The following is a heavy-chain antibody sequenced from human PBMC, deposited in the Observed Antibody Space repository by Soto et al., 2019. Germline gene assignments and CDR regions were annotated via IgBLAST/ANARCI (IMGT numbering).Heavy chain of an antibody. D-gene: IGHD2-2*01. Sequence: GASVKVSCKASGGTFSSYTMSWVRQAPGQGLEWMGRIIPILGIANYAQKFQGRVTITADKSTSTAYMELSSLRSEDTAVYYCASEVVVPAAKFSGEADYYYMDVWGKGTTVTVSS. CDR1: GGTFSSYT. CDR2: IIPILGIA. V-gene: IGHV1-69*02. J-gene: IGHJ6*03. CDR3: ASEVVVPAAKFSGEADYYYMDV.